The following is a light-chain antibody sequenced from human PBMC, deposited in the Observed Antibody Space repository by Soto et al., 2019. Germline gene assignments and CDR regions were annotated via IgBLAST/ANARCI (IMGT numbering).Light chain of an antibody. J-gene: IGLJ3*02. CDR3: KTGDSHWV. V-gene: IGLV4-60*03. CDR2: IEGSGSY. Sequence: QSVLTQSSSASGSLGSSVNLTCTLSSGHSSYIIAWHQQQPEKAPRYLMKIEGSGSYNKGSGVPDRFSGSSAGADRYLTLSNLQSEYEADYYCKTGDSHWVFGGGTKLTVL. CDR1: SGHSSYI.